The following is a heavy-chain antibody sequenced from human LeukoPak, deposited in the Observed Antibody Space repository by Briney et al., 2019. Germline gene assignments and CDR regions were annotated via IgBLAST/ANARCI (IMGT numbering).Heavy chain of an antibody. CDR3: ASHPRFLEWLIDY. Sequence: GASVKVSCKASGGTFSSYAISWVRQAPGQGLEWMGGIIPIFGTANYAQKFQGRVTITADKSTSTAYMELSSLRSEDTAVYYCASHPRFLEWLIDYWGQGTLVTVSS. D-gene: IGHD3-3*01. V-gene: IGHV1-69*06. CDR1: GGTFSSYA. J-gene: IGHJ4*02. CDR2: IIPIFGTA.